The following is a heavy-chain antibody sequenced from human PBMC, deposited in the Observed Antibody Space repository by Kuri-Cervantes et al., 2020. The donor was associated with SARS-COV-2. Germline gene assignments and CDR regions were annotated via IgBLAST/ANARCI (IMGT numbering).Heavy chain of an antibody. CDR2: ISSSSSTI. CDR3: AKDGLIAIGATGMDV. V-gene: IGHV3-48*01. J-gene: IGHJ6*02. D-gene: IGHD2-21*01. CDR1: GFTFSSYS. Sequence: GESLKISCAASGFTFSSYSMNWVRQAPGKGLEWVSYISSSSSTIYYADSVKGRFTISRDNAKNSLYLQMNSLRAEDTAVYYCAKDGLIAIGATGMDVWGQGNTVNVSS.